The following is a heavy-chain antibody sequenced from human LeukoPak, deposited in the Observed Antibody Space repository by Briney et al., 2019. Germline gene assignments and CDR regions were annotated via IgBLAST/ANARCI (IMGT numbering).Heavy chain of an antibody. CDR2: IKQDGREK. D-gene: IGHD4-17*01. V-gene: IGHV3-7*01. J-gene: IGHJ6*03. CDR3: AMCSTVTTYYYSYYMDI. Sequence: GGSLRLSCVPSRFTLSNSWMSWVRPAPGKGMEWVAHIKQDGREKNYVGSVKGRLTLSRDKATNSLYLQINSLRAEDTAVYYCAMCSTVTTYYYSYYMDIWGKGTTVTVPS. CDR1: RFTLSNSW.